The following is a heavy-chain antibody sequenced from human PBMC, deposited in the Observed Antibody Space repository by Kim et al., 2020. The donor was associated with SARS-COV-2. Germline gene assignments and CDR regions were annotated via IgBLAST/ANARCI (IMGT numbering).Heavy chain of an antibody. Sequence: GGSLRLSCAASGFTFSSEWTHWVRQGPGMGLVWVSRINPYGSITNYADSLKGRFTISRDNAKNTLYLQMNSLRAEDTALYYCARGILRTKGAFDIWGQGAMVTVSS. CDR2: INPYGSIT. CDR3: ARGILRTKGAFDI. CDR1: GFTFSSEW. J-gene: IGHJ3*02. V-gene: IGHV3-74*01. D-gene: IGHD1-26*01.